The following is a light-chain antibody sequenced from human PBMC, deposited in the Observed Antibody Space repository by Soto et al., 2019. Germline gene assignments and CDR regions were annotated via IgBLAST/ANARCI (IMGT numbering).Light chain of an antibody. CDR2: GAS. V-gene: IGKV3D-15*01. Sequence: EIVLTQSPGTLSLSPGERATLSCRASQSVSSSYLVWHQQKPGQAPRLLIYGASSRATGIPARFSGSGSGTEFTLTISGLQSDDFAVYFCQQYNNWPPWTFGHGTKVDIK. CDR3: QQYNNWPPWT. CDR1: QSVSSSY. J-gene: IGKJ1*01.